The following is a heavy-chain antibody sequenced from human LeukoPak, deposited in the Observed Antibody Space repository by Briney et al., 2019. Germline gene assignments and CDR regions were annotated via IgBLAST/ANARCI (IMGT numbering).Heavy chain of an antibody. Sequence: SETLSLTCTVSGGSISSGSYYWSWIRQPAGKGLEWIGRIYTSGSTNYNPSLKSRVTISVDTSKNQFSLKLSSVTAADTAAYYCARETVGAPRWFDPWGQGTLVTVSS. J-gene: IGHJ5*02. V-gene: IGHV4-61*02. CDR1: GGSISSGSYY. CDR3: ARETVGAPRWFDP. CDR2: IYTSGST. D-gene: IGHD1-26*01.